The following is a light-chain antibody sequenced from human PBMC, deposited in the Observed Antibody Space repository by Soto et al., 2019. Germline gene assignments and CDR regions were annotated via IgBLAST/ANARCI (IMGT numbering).Light chain of an antibody. CDR1: SSDIGAYDY. J-gene: IGLJ1*01. V-gene: IGLV2-14*01. CDR3: SAYTSSSTPYV. Sequence: QSALTQPASVSGSPGQSITISFTGTSSDIGAYDYVSWYQQYPGRVPKLLIHEVTNRPSGVSDRFSGSKSGNTASLTISGLQAEDEADYYCSAYTSSSTPYVFGTGTKLTVL. CDR2: EVT.